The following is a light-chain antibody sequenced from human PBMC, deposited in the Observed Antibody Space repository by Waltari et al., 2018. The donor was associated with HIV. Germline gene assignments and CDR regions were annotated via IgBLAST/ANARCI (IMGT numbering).Light chain of an antibody. CDR2: AAS. V-gene: IGKV3-20*01. J-gene: IGKJ3*01. CDR1: QNVSSSY. Sequence: EIVLTQSPGTLSLSPGKRATLSCRASQNVSSSYLAWYLAWYQKKPGQAPRLLIYAASSRATGIPDRFSGSGSGTDFTLTISRLEPEDFAVYYCQQYGSSPFTFGPGTKVDIK. CDR3: QQYGSSPFT.